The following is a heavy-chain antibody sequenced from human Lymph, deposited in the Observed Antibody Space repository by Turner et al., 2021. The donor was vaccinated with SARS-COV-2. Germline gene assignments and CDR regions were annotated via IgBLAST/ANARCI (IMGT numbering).Heavy chain of an antibody. D-gene: IGHD3-9*01. CDR2: MDPTRGNT. J-gene: IGHJ5*02. CDR1: GYTFTRYD. V-gene: IGHV1-8*01. Sequence: QVQLVRSGAEVRKLGASLQVSCMASGYTFTRYDINWGRQATGQGLEWIGWMDPTRGNTGYAQKFQGRVTMTRNTSISTAYMELSSLRSEDTAVYYCARAAQLTVWFDPWGQGTLVTVSS. CDR3: ARAAQLTVWFDP.